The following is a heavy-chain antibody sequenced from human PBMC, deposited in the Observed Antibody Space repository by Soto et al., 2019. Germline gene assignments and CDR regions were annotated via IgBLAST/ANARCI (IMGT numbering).Heavy chain of an antibody. CDR3: ARAVVVITTGGAFDI. Sequence: PSETLSLTCTVSGGSVSSGSYYWSWIRQPPGKGLEWIGYIYYSGSTNYNPSLKSRVTISVDTSKNQFSLKLSSVTAADTAVYYCARAVVVITTGGAFDIWGQGTMVTVSS. D-gene: IGHD3-22*01. CDR2: IYYSGST. V-gene: IGHV4-61*01. J-gene: IGHJ3*02. CDR1: GGSVSSGSYY.